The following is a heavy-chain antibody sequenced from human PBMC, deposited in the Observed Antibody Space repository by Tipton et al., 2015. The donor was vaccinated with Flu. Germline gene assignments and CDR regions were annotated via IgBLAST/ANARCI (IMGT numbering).Heavy chain of an antibody. J-gene: IGHJ5*01. CDR2: ICPGSP. CDR1: GDSIGSRYC. D-gene: IGHD4-11*01. Sequence: TLSLTCSVSGDSIGSRYCWGWVRQPPGKGLEWIGNICPGSPYYNPSLKSRVTISVARSKNQFSLRLTSVTAADTAVYFCARRDFSNYVSEPKNWFDFWGQGSLVNVSS. CDR3: ARRDFSNYVSEPKNWFDF. V-gene: IGHV4-38-2*01.